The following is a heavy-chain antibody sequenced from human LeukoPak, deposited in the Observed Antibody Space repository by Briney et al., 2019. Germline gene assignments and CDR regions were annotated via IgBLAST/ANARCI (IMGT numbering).Heavy chain of an antibody. J-gene: IGHJ3*02. D-gene: IGHD3-22*01. CDR2: IYNSGST. CDR3: ARNYYYDSSGWTDAFDI. Sequence: SETLSLACAVSGGSISSGGYSWSWIRQPPGKGLEWIGYIYNSGSTYYNPSLKSRVTISVDRSKNQFSLKLSSVTAADTAVYYCARNYYYDSSGWTDAFDIWGQGTMVTVSS. V-gene: IGHV4-30-2*01. CDR1: GGSISSGGYS.